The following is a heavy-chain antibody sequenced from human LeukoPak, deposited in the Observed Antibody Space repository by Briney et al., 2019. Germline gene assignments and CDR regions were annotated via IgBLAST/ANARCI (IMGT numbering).Heavy chain of an antibody. CDR2: IIITSSTI. CDR3: ARAAPYYYDSSGYSAFDS. CDR1: GFTFRSYS. V-gene: IGHV3-48*02. J-gene: IGHJ3*02. Sequence: GGSLRLSCAASGFTFRSYSMHWVRQAPGKGLEWVSYIIITSSTIYYADSVKGRFTISRDNAKNSLYLQMNSLRDEDTAVYYCARAAPYYYDSSGYSAFDSWGQGTMVTVSA. D-gene: IGHD3-22*01.